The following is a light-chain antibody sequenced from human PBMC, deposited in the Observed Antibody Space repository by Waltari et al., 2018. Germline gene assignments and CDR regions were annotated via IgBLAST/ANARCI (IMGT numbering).Light chain of an antibody. CDR3: QQYNNWPL. J-gene: IGKJ3*01. CDR1: QGVSSD. CDR2: ATS. V-gene: IGKV3-15*01. Sequence: EIVMTQSPATLSVSPGERATLTCRASQGVSSDLAWYQQTPGQAPRLLIYATSTRATGIPSRFSGSGSGTEFTLTISSLQSADFAVYYCQQYNNWPLFGPGTKVDFK.